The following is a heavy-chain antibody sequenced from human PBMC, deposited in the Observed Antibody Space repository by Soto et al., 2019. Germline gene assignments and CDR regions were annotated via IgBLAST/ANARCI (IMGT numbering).Heavy chain of an antibody. V-gene: IGHV3-23*01. CDR1: GFTFSSYA. CDR3: AKFHGSGTYYNFPDY. D-gene: IGHD3-10*01. J-gene: IGHJ4*02. Sequence: PGGSLRLSCAASGFTFSSYAMSWLRQAPGRGLEWLSTLSDSGANTYYADSVKGRFTISRDNSRNTLYVHMNSLSAEDTAVYYCAKFHGSGTYYNFPDYWGQGTLVTVS. CDR2: LSDSGANT.